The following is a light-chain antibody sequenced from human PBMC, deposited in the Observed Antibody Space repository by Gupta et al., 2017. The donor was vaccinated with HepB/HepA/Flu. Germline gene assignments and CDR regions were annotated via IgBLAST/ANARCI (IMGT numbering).Light chain of an antibody. CDR2: DAS. CDR1: QSVSDN. J-gene: IGKJ4*01. Sequence: DILMTQSPATLSVSPGERATLFCRASQSVSDNLAWYQQKPGQAPRLLISDASARATGLPARFSASWSGTEFTLTISSLQSEDFALYYCQQYNKWPLTFGGGTKVEIK. V-gene: IGKV3-15*01. CDR3: QQYNKWPLT.